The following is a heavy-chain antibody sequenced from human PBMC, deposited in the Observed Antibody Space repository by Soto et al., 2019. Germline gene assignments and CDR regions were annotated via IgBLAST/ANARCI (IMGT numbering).Heavy chain of an antibody. Sequence: PSETLSLTCTVSGGSISSGDYSWSWIRQPPGKGLECIAYIYSNGSAYYNPSLKSRVTVLVDTSRNQFSLTLRYVTAADTAVYYCARDTGSGPSWFDPWGHGTPVTVSS. CDR1: GGSISSGDYS. D-gene: IGHD3-10*01. J-gene: IGHJ5*02. V-gene: IGHV4-30-4*01. CDR2: IYSNGSA. CDR3: ARDTGSGPSWFDP.